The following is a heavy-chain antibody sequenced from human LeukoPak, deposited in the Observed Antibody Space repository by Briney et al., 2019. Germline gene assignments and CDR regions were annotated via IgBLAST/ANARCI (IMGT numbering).Heavy chain of an antibody. CDR1: GFTFSSYA. Sequence: PGGPLRLSCAASGFTFSSYAMSWVRQAPGKGLEWVSAISGSGGSTYYADSVKGRFTISRDNSKNTLYLQMNSLRAEDTAVYYCAKEWYCDSSGYADYWGQGTLVTVSS. D-gene: IGHD3-22*01. CDR2: ISGSGGST. J-gene: IGHJ4*02. V-gene: IGHV3-23*01. CDR3: AKEWYCDSSGYADY.